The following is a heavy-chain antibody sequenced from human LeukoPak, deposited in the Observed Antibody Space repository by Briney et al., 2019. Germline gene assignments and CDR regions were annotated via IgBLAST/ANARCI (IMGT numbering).Heavy chain of an antibody. CDR3: AREGSSVYDYVWGSYTPNYFDY. CDR1: GGSISSYY. V-gene: IGHV4-59*01. D-gene: IGHD3-16*01. CDR2: IYYSGST. J-gene: IGHJ4*02. Sequence: SETLSLTCTVSGGSISSYYWSWIRQPPGKGLEWIGYIYYSGSTNYSPSLKSRVTISVDTSKNQFSLKLSSVTAADTAVYYCAREGSSVYDYVWGSYTPNYFDYWGQGTLVTVSS.